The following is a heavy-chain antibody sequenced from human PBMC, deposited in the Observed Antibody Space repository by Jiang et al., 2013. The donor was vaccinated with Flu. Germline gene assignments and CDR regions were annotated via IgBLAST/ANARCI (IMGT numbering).Heavy chain of an antibody. CDR3: ARGLSGITVALFQH. V-gene: IGHV6-1*01. Sequence: TLSLTCAISGDSVSSKSAAWNWIRQSPSRGLEWLGRTYYRSKWYNDYAISVRSRITINPDTSKNQFSLQLNSVTPEDTAMYYCARGLSGITVALFQHWGQGSLVTVSS. D-gene: IGHD6-19*01. J-gene: IGHJ1*01. CDR1: GDSVSSKSAA. CDR2: TYYRSKWYN.